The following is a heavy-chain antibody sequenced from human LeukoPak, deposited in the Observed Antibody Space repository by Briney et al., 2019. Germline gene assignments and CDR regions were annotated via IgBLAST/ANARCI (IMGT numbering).Heavy chain of an antibody. CDR2: INSDGSST. Sequence: GGSLRLSCAASGFTFSSYWMHWVRQAPGKGLVWVSRINSDGSSTSYADSVKGRFTISRDNAKNTLYLQMNSLRAEDTAVYYCASHYGDYGWFDPWGQGTLVTVSS. CDR3: ASHYGDYGWFDP. CDR1: GFTFSSYW. D-gene: IGHD4-17*01. V-gene: IGHV3-74*01. J-gene: IGHJ5*02.